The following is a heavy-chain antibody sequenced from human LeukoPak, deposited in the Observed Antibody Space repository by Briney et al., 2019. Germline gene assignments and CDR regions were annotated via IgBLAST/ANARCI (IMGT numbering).Heavy chain of an antibody. Sequence: GSLRLSCAASGFTFSSYAMSWVRQAPGKGLEWVSAISGSGGITYYADSVKGRFSISRDNSENTLYLQMNSLRAEDTAVYYCTKDLGYDNNNFDYWGQGTLVTVSS. V-gene: IGHV3-23*01. J-gene: IGHJ4*02. CDR1: GFTFSSYA. CDR3: TKDLGYDNNNFDY. D-gene: IGHD2-8*01. CDR2: ISGSGGIT.